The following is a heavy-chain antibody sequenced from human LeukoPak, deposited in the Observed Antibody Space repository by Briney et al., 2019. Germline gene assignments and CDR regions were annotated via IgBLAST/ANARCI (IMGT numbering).Heavy chain of an antibody. CDR2: ISSTSSYK. D-gene: IGHD3-10*01. V-gene: IGHV3-21*01. J-gene: IGHJ4*02. CDR1: GFTFSTYV. CDR3: AGLWFGDRPPFDY. Sequence: GGSLRLSCAASGFTFSTYVMNWVRQAPGKGLEWVSSISSTSSYKYYADSVKGRFTISRDNAKNSLYLQMDSLRAEDTAVYYCAGLWFGDRPPFDYWGQGTLVTVSS.